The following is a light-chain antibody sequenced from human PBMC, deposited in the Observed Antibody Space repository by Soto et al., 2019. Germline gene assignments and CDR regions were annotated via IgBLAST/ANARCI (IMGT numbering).Light chain of an antibody. CDR2: DAS. J-gene: IGKJ4*01. V-gene: IGKV1-33*01. Sequence: NHMTYSPSSLSASAGPSVTITCQASQDISNYLNWYQQKPGKAPKLLIYDASNLETGVPSRFSGSGSGTDFTFTISSLQPEDIATYYCQQYDNLPLTFGGGTKVDIK. CDR3: QQYDNLPLT. CDR1: QDISNY.